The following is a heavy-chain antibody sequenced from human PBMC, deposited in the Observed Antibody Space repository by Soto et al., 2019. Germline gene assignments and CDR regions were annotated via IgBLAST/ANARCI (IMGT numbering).Heavy chain of an antibody. CDR1: GDSISSGGYY. CDR2: IFYSGST. V-gene: IGHV4-39*01. J-gene: IGHJ3*02. CDR3: ARFGSGSNHDAIDI. D-gene: IGHD3-10*01. Sequence: PSETLSLTCTVSGDSISSGGYYWGWIRQHPGKGLEWIGSIFYSGSTYYNPSLKSRVTISVDTSKNQFSLKLTSVTAADTAVYYCARFGSGSNHDAIDIWGQGTMVTVSS.